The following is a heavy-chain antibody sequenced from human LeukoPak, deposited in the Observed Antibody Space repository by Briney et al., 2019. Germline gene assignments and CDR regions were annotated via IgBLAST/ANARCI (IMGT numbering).Heavy chain of an antibody. CDR3: ARDPYSSTWSYGMDV. CDR1: GFTFSNYW. CDR2: IKQDGSEE. V-gene: IGHV3-7*05. D-gene: IGHD6-6*01. Sequence: GGSLRPSCAASGFTFSNYWMSWVRQAPGKGLEWVANIKQDGSEEVYVDSLKGRFTISRDNAKNSLFLQMNTLRAEDTAVYYCARDPYSSTWSYGMDVWGQGTTVTVSS. J-gene: IGHJ6*02.